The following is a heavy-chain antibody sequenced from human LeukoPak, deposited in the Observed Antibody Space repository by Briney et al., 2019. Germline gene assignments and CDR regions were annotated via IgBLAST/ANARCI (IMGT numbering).Heavy chain of an antibody. J-gene: IGHJ4*02. Sequence: PGGSLRLSCAASGFTFDDYAMHCVRQAPGKGQEWVSGISWNSGSIGYADSVKGRFTISRDNAKNSLYLQMNSLRAEDTALYYCAKDGAPYYGSGSYYGYWGQGTLVTVSS. CDR1: GFTFDDYA. CDR2: ISWNSGSI. D-gene: IGHD3-10*01. CDR3: AKDGAPYYGSGSYYGY. V-gene: IGHV3-9*01.